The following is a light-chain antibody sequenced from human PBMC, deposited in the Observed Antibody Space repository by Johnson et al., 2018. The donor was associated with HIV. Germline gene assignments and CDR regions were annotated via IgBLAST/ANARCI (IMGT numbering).Light chain of an antibody. J-gene: IGLJ1*01. CDR3: GTWDSSLSAHHYG. CDR1: SSNIGNNY. V-gene: IGLV1-51*01. Sequence: QSVLTQPPSVSAAPGQKVTISCSGSSSNIGNNYVSWYQQLPGTAPKLLIYDNNKRPSGIPDRFSGSKSGTSATLGITGLQTGDEADYYCGTWDSSLSAHHYGFGTGTKVTVL. CDR2: DNN.